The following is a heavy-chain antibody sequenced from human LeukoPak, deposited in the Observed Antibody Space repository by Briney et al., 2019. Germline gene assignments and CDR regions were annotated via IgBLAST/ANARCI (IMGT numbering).Heavy chain of an antibody. CDR1: GFTFSSYW. CDR3: ARDATSIAARPAAYYYYYMDV. J-gene: IGHJ6*03. Sequence: PGGSLTLSCAASGFTFSSYWMSWVRQAPGKGLEWVANIKQDGSEKYYVESVKGRFTISRDNAKNSLYLQMNSLRAEDTAVYYCARDATSIAARPAAYYYYYMDVWGKGTTVTISS. CDR2: IKQDGSEK. V-gene: IGHV3-7*01. D-gene: IGHD6-6*01.